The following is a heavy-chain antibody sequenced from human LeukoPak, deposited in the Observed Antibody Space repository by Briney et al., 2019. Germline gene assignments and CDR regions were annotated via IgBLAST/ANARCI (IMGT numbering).Heavy chain of an antibody. D-gene: IGHD3-22*01. V-gene: IGHV1-2*02. CDR2: INPKSGGT. CDR1: GYSFTGYY. CDR3: ASGPGVIGYYSH. Sequence: ASVKVSCKASGYSFTGYYMHWVRQAPGQGLEWMGWINPKSGGTNYAQKFQGRVTMTRDTSISTAYMELSRLRFDDTAVYYCASGPGVIGYYSHWGQGTLVTVSS. J-gene: IGHJ4*02.